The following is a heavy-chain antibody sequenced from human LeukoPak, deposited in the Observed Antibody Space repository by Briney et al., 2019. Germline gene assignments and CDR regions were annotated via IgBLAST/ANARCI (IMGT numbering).Heavy chain of an antibody. J-gene: IGHJ4*02. CDR1: GFTFSSYA. D-gene: IGHD3-3*01. CDR2: IRGSGGST. CDR3: AKEVFSDFWSGYVDY. V-gene: IGHV3-23*01. Sequence: GGSLRLSCAASGFTFSSYAMSWVRQAPGKGLEWVSPIRGSGGSTYYADSVKGRFTISRDNSKNTLYLQMNSLRAEDTAVYYCAKEVFSDFWSGYVDYWGQGTLVTVSS.